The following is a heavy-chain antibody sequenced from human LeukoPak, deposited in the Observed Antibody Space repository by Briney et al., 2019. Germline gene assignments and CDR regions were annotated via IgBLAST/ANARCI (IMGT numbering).Heavy chain of an antibody. D-gene: IGHD3-9*01. CDR3: ARDLPAYDILTGYYTGGADY. J-gene: IGHJ4*02. Sequence: GGSLRLSCAASGFTFSSYSMNWVRQAPGKGLEWVSSISSSSSYIYYADSVKGRFTISRDNAKNSLYLQMNSLRAEDTAVYYCARDLPAYDILTGYYTGGADYWGQGTLVTVSS. CDR1: GFTFSSYS. V-gene: IGHV3-21*01. CDR2: ISSSSSYI.